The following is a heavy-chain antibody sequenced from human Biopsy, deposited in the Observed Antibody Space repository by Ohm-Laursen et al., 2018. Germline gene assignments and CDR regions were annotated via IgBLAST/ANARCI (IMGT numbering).Heavy chain of an antibody. CDR1: GFTFSSYG. J-gene: IGHJ4*02. CDR3: AKDGGPYCGGCELDY. D-gene: IGHD2-21*01. CDR2: ISYDGYNK. V-gene: IGHV3-30*18. Sequence: SLRLSCAVSGFTFSSYGMHWVRQTPGKGLESVALISYDGYNKWYADSVKGRFTISRDNSKNTLYLQMNSLRVEGTAVYYCAKDGGPYCGGCELDYWGQGTLVTVSS.